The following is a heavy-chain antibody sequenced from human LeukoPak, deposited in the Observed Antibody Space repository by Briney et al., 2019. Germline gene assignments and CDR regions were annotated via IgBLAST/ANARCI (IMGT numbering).Heavy chain of an antibody. D-gene: IGHD1-26*01. J-gene: IGHJ4*02. CDR2: IIPILGIA. Sequence: GASVKVSCKASGGTFSSYAISWVRQAPGQGLEWMGRIIPILGIANYAQKFQDRVTITADKSTSTAYMELSSLRSEDTAVYYCARSRYSGSHRHFDYWGQGTLVTVSS. CDR1: GGTFSSYA. CDR3: ARSRYSGSHRHFDY. V-gene: IGHV1-69*04.